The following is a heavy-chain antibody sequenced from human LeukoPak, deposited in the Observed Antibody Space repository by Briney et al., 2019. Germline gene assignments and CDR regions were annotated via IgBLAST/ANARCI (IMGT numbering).Heavy chain of an antibody. CDR2: IYHSGST. J-gene: IGHJ4*02. D-gene: IGHD6-13*01. CDR3: ARYAGYSSSWYSDY. Sequence: PSETLSLTCTVSGGSISSYYWSWIRQPPGKGLEWIGEIYHSGSTNYNPSLKSRVTISVDKSKNQFSLKLSSVTAADTAVYYCARYAGYSSSWYSDYWGRGTLVTVSS. CDR1: GGSISSYY. V-gene: IGHV4-59*01.